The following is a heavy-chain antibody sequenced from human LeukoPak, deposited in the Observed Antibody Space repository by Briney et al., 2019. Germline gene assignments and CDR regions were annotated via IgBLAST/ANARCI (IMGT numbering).Heavy chain of an antibody. CDR3: ARGTPCSSTSCSLDY. V-gene: IGHV3-30*03. D-gene: IGHD2-2*01. CDR2: ISYDGSNK. J-gene: IGHJ4*02. CDR1: GFTFSSYG. Sequence: PGRSLRLSCAASGFTFSSYGMHWVRQAPGKGLEWVAVISYDGSNKYYADSVKGRFTISRDNSKNTLYLQMNSLRAEDTAVYYCARGTPCSSTSCSLDYWGQGTLVTVSS.